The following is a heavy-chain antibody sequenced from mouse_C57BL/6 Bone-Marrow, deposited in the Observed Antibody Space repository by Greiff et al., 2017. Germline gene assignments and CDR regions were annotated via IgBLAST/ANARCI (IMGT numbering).Heavy chain of an antibody. CDR3: ARDGDGNFDY. J-gene: IGHJ2*01. D-gene: IGHD3-3*01. Sequence: QVQLQQPGAELVKPGASVKLSCKASGYTFTSYWLQWVKQRPGQGLAWIGEIDPSDSYTNYNQKFKGKATLTVDTASSTAYMQLSSLTSEDSAVYYCARDGDGNFDYWGKGTTLTVSS. CDR2: IDPSDSYT. V-gene: IGHV1-50*01. CDR1: GYTFTSYW.